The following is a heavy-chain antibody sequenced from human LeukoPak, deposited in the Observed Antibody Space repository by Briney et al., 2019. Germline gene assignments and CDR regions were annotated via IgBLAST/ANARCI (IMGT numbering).Heavy chain of an antibody. Sequence: GGSLRLSCAASGFTFSLYSMNWVRQAPGKGLEWVSAISGSGGSTYYADSVKGRFTISRDNSKNTLYLQMSSLRAEDTAVYYCAKDRATPTSMVRGVINFDYWGQGTLVTVSS. D-gene: IGHD3-10*01. V-gene: IGHV3-23*01. CDR2: ISGSGGST. CDR1: GFTFSLYS. CDR3: AKDRATPTSMVRGVINFDY. J-gene: IGHJ4*02.